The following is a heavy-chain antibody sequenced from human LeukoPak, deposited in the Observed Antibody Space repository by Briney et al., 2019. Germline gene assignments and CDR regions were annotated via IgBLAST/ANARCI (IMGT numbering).Heavy chain of an antibody. D-gene: IGHD5-12*01. V-gene: IGHV4-38-2*02. Sequence: SETLSLTCTVSGYSISSGYYWGWIRQPPGKGLEWIGSIYHSGSTYYNPSLKSRVTISVDTSKNQFSLKLSSVTAADTAVYYCARGDIQNPAVRAFDIWGQGTMVTVSS. J-gene: IGHJ3*02. CDR3: ARGDIQNPAVRAFDI. CDR1: GYSISSGYY. CDR2: IYHSGST.